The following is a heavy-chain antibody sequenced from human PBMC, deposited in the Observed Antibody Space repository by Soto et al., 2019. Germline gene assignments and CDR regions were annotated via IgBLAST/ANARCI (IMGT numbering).Heavy chain of an antibody. D-gene: IGHD2-8*01. CDR2: INAGNGNT. CDR1: GYTFTSYA. V-gene: IGHV1-3*01. J-gene: IGHJ5*02. CDR3: ARGGDIVLMVYANWFDP. Sequence: QVQLVQSGAEVKKPGASVKVSCKAYGYTFTSYAMHWVRQAPGQRLEWMGWINAGNGNTKYSQKFQGRVTITRDTSASTAYMELSSLRSEDTAVYYCARGGDIVLMVYANWFDPWGQGTLVTVSS.